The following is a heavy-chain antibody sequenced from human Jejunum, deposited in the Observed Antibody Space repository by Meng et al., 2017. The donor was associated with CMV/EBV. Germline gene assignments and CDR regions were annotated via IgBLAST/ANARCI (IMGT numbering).Heavy chain of an antibody. J-gene: IGHJ4*02. Sequence: EVRLVESGGGLVQPGQPLRLSCAASGFTGSSSYMSWVRQAPGKGLEWVSALYSGGTTYYADSVRGRFVISADNSKNTLYLQVDGLTGEDTAMYYCAKQVSDSSTYVYWGQGTLVTVSS. CDR2: LYSGGTT. D-gene: IGHD4-11*01. CDR1: GFTGSSSY. CDR3: AKQVSDSSTYVY. V-gene: IGHV3-66*04.